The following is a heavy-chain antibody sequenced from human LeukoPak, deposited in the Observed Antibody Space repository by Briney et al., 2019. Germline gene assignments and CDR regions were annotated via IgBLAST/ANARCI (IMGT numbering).Heavy chain of an antibody. V-gene: IGHV3-53*01. J-gene: IGHJ4*02. CDR2: IYSGGGT. CDR1: GFTVSSSY. D-gene: IGHD6-13*01. Sequence: SGGSLRLSCVASGFTVSSSYMNWVRQAPGKGLEWVSLIYSGGGTYYADSVKGRFTISRDNSKNTLYLQMNSLRAEDTAVYYCASTIAAPLAYWGQGTLVTVSS. CDR3: ASTIAAPLAY.